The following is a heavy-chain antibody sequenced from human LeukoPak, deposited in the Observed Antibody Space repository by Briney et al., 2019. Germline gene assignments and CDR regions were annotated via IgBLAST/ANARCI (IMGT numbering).Heavy chain of an antibody. Sequence: PSETLSLTCTVSGGSISSGGYYWSWIRQPPGKGLEWIGYIYYSGSTNYNPSLKSRVTISVDTSKNQFSLKVSSVTAADTAVYYCARGPTFGSSWYDYRGQGTQVTVSS. CDR1: GGSISSGGYY. J-gene: IGHJ4*02. V-gene: IGHV4-61*08. D-gene: IGHD6-13*01. CDR3: ARGPTFGSSWYDY. CDR2: IYYSGST.